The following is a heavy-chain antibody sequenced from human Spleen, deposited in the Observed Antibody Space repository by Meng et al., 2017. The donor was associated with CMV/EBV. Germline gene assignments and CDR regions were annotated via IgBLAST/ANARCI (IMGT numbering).Heavy chain of an antibody. J-gene: IGHJ4*02. CDR1: FSSSA. CDR2: IIPVFGIV. V-gene: IGHV1-69*17. CDR3: ATGPWGYCNGGTCYYFEY. D-gene: IGHD2-15*01. Sequence: FSSSAISWVRQVPGQGLEWMGEIIPVFGIVNDAPKFQGRVSITADKSTVTAYMDLSSLTSEDTAVYYCATGPWGYCNGGTCYYFEYWGQGTLVTVSS.